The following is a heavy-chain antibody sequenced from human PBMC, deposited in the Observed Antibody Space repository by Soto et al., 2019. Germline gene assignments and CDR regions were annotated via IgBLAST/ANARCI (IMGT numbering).Heavy chain of an antibody. Sequence: PSETLSLTCAVSGGSITSSDWWSWVRQPPGKGLEWIGEIYHSGSTNYNPSLKSRVTISVDKSKNQFSLKLSSVTAADTAVYYCARVAVAGTRVDYWGQGTLVTVSS. V-gene: IGHV4-4*02. J-gene: IGHJ4*02. D-gene: IGHD6-19*01. CDR1: GGSITSSDW. CDR3: ARVAVAGTRVDY. CDR2: IYHSGST.